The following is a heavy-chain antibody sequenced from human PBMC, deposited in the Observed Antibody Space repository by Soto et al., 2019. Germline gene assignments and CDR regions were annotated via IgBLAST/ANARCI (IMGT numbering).Heavy chain of an antibody. J-gene: IGHJ4*01. Sequence: EVQLVESGGGLVQPGGSRKLSCAVSGFTFSGSAMQWVRQASGQGLEWVGRIRSKSNSYATAYDASVKGRFTISRDDSKNTAYLQMNSLKTEGTAVYYCTRGYGDFVRDYWGHGTLVNVSS. D-gene: IGHD4-17*01. V-gene: IGHV3-73*01. CDR1: GFTFSGSA. CDR3: TRGYGDFVRDY. CDR2: IRSKSNSYAT.